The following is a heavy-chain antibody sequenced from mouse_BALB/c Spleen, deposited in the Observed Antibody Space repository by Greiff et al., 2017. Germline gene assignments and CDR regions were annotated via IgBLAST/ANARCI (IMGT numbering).Heavy chain of an antibody. J-gene: IGHJ4*01. Sequence: EVQRVESGGGLVKPGGSLKLSCAASGFTFSDYYMYWVRQTPEKRLEWVATISDGGSYTYYPDSVKGRFTISRDNAKNNLYLQMSSLKSEDTAMYYCARDRYEYDVEDAMDYWGQGTSVTVSS. CDR3: ARDRYEYDVEDAMDY. V-gene: IGHV5-4*02. D-gene: IGHD2-4*01. CDR1: GFTFSDYY. CDR2: ISDGGSYT.